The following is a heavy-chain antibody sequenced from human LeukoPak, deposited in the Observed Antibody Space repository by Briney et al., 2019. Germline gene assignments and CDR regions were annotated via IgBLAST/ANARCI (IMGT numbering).Heavy chain of an antibody. CDR1: GGTFSSYA. CDR2: IIPIFGTP. CDR3: ARADSSGWYDY. Sequence: SVKVSCKACGGTFSSYAISWVRQAPGQGLEWMGGIIPIFGTPNYAQKLQGRVTITTDESTSKAFMEQSSLGSEDTAVYYCARADSSGWYDYWGQGTLVTVSS. J-gene: IGHJ4*02. V-gene: IGHV1-69*05. D-gene: IGHD6-19*01.